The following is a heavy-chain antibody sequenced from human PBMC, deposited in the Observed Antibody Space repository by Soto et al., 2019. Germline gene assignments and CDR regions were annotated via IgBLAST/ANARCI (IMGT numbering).Heavy chain of an antibody. CDR3: ARGVTVTRYGMDV. CDR2: INHSGST. J-gene: IGHJ6*02. V-gene: IGHV4-34*01. Sequence: SNTLSLTCAVHGGSFSGYYWSWIRQPPGKGLEWIGEINHSGSTNYNPSLKSRVTISVDTSKNQFSLKLSSVTAADTAVYYCARGVTVTRYGMDVWGQGTTVTVSS. D-gene: IGHD4-4*01. CDR1: GGSFSGYY.